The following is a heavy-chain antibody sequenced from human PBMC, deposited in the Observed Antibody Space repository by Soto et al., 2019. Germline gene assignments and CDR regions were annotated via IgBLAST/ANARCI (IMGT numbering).Heavy chain of an antibody. CDR1: GYPFTTYY. D-gene: IGHD3-10*01. V-gene: IGHV1-2*02. CDR2: IDPRSGGT. CDR3: ATDDYGIFPY. J-gene: IGHJ4*02. Sequence: QVQLLQPGSEVKKPGASVRVSCMVSGYPFTTYYIHWVRQAPGQGLEWMGWIDPRSGGTVYEQKFQGRVTMTRDTSISTVYMDLSGLTSDDTALYYCATDDYGIFPYWGQGSLVTVSS.